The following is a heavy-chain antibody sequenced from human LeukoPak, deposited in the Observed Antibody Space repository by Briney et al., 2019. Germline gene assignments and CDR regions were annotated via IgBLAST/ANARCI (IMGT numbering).Heavy chain of an antibody. D-gene: IGHD3-10*01. CDR3: AREDYYGSGSLPWFDP. J-gene: IGHJ5*02. V-gene: IGHV1-2*04. Sequence: SVKVSCKASGYTFTGYYMHWVRQAPGQGLEWMGWINPNSGGTNYAQKFQGWVTMTRDTSISTAYMELSRLRSDDTAVCYCAREDYYGSGSLPWFDPWGQGTLVTVSS. CDR1: GYTFTGYY. CDR2: INPNSGGT.